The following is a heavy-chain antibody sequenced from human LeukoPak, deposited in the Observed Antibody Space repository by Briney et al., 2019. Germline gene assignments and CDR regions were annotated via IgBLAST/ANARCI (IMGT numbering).Heavy chain of an antibody. D-gene: IGHD6-13*01. V-gene: IGHV3-33*01. CDR2: IWYDGSNK. Sequence: GSLRLFCGAAGFTFRSYGMHWVRPGPGKGLGGGAVIWYDGSNKYYADSVKGRFTISRDNSKNTLYLQMNSLRAEDTAVYYCARGDIAAADICDYWGQGTLVTVSS. J-gene: IGHJ4*02. CDR1: GFTFRSYG. CDR3: ARGDIAAADICDY.